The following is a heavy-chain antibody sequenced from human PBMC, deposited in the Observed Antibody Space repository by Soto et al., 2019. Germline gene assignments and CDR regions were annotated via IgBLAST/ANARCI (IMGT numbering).Heavy chain of an antibody. J-gene: IGHJ4*02. CDR3: TKEGLFWSGSFDS. Sequence: GGSLRLSCAASGFTFRSYPMHWVRQAPGKGLEWVAIVSYDGITKYADSVKGRFTISRDNSNNTLFLQMNSLRTEGTAVYYCTKEGLFWSGSFDSWGQGTLVTVSS. CDR2: VSYDGITK. D-gene: IGHD3-3*01. CDR1: GFTFRSYP. V-gene: IGHV3-30-3*02.